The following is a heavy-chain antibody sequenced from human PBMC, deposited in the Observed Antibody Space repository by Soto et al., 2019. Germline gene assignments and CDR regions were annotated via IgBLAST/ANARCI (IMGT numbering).Heavy chain of an antibody. CDR1: GGSISGSSYY. Sequence: SETLSLTCAVSGGSISGSSYYWGWLRGARGKGPGWIGSVFYTGFTSYNPSLESRVSVSVDTSKNQFSLKVSGVSAADTAVYYCATSQKGYNWNYFDHWGQRALVTSPQ. J-gene: IGHJ4*02. CDR2: VFYTGFT. D-gene: IGHD1-20*01. CDR3: ATSQKGYNWNYFDH. V-gene: IGHV4-39*01.